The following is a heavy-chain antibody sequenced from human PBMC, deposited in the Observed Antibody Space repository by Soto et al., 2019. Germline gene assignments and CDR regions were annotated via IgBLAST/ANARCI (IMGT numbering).Heavy chain of an antibody. J-gene: IGHJ6*02. Sequence: QVQLVQSGAEVKKPGSSVKVSCKASGGTFSTFAISWVRQVPGQGLEWMGGIIPMIETPNYAQRFQGRLTITADESTNTAYMDLSSLRFDDTAVYFCARGDSSWFSDVWGQGTTVIVS. CDR1: GGTFSTFA. CDR2: IIPMIETP. V-gene: IGHV1-69*01. CDR3: ARGDSSWFSDV. D-gene: IGHD6-13*01.